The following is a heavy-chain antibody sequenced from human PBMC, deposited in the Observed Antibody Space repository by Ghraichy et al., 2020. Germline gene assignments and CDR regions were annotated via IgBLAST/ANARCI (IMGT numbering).Heavy chain of an antibody. CDR1: GGSISSYY. J-gene: IGHJ5*02. V-gene: IGHV4-59*08. CDR3: AASPTTDQTSGSYFRRPNWIDP. CDR2: IYYSGST. D-gene: IGHD1-26*01. Sequence: ETLSLTCTVSGGSISSYYWSWIRQPPGKGLEWIGYIYYSGSTNYNPSLKSRVTISVDTSKNQFSLKLSSVTAADTAVYYCAASPTTDQTSGSYFRRPNWIDPWGQGTLVTVSS.